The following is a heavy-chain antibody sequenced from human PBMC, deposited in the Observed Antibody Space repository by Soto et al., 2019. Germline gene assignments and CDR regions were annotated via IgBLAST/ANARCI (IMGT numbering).Heavy chain of an antibody. V-gene: IGHV3-23*01. Sequence: PGGSLRLSCAASGFTFSSYAMSWVRQAPGKGLEWVSAISGSGGSTYYADSVKGRFTISRDNSKNTLYLQMNSLRAEDTAVYYCAKGIRFLEWLLYYFGMDVWGQGITVTVSS. CDR2: ISGSGGST. J-gene: IGHJ6*02. CDR1: GFTFSSYA. CDR3: AKGIRFLEWLLYYFGMDV. D-gene: IGHD3-3*01.